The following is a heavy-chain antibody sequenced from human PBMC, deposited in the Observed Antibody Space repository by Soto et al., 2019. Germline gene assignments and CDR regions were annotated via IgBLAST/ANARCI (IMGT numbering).Heavy chain of an antibody. CDR3: ARGGGTILAPLP. D-gene: IGHD3-10*01. J-gene: IGHJ5*02. CDR2: INPNSGAT. CDR1: GYTFTGYF. Sequence: QVQLAQSGAEVKKPGASVKVSCKASGYTFTGYFIHWERQAPGQGLEWMGWINPNSGATKYAQKFQGRVTLTRDTSINTAYMEMNILRSDDTAVYYCARGGGTILAPLPWGQGTLVTVSS. V-gene: IGHV1-2*02.